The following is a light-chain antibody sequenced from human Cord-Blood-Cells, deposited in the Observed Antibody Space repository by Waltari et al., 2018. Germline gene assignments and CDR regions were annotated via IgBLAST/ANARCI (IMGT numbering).Light chain of an antibody. V-gene: IGKV1-8*01. J-gene: IGKJ1*01. Sequence: AIRMTQYPSSLSASTGDRVTITCRASQGISSYLAWYQQKPGKAPKLLIYAASTLQSGVPSRFSGSGSGTDFTLTISCLQSEDLATYYCQQYYSYPRTFGQGTKVEIK. CDR1: QGISSY. CDR3: QQYYSYPRT. CDR2: AAS.